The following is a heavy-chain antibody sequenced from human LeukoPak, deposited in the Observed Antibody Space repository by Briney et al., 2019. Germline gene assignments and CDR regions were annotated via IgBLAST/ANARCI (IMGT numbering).Heavy chain of an antibody. CDR2: IKQDGSEK. Sequence: GGSLRLSCAASGFTFSSYAMSWVRQAPGKGLEWGANIKQDGSEKYYVDSVKGRFTISRDNAKNSLYLQMNSLRAEDTAVYYCASGPLDSSGYYYDWSAFDIWGQGTMVTVSS. J-gene: IGHJ3*02. CDR3: ASGPLDSSGYYYDWSAFDI. CDR1: GFTFSSYA. V-gene: IGHV3-7*01. D-gene: IGHD3-22*01.